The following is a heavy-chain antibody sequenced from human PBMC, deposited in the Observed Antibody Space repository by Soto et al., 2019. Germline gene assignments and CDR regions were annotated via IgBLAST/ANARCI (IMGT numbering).Heavy chain of an antibody. J-gene: IGHJ4*02. D-gene: IGHD1-26*01. CDR2: ISYDGSNK. CDR1: GFTFSSYG. V-gene: IGHV3-30*18. Sequence: QVQLVESGGGVVQPGRSLRLSCAASGFTFSSYGMHWVRQAPGKGLEWVAVISYDGSNKYYADSVKGRFTISRDNSKNTLYLQMNSLRAEDTAVYYCAKDPLPESYAFYFDYWVQGTLVTVSS. CDR3: AKDPLPESYAFYFDY.